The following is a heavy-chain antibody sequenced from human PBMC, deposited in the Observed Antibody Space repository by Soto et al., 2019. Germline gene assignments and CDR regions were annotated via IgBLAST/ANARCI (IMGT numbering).Heavy chain of an antibody. Sequence: QVQLVQSGAEVKKPGSSVKVSCKASGGTFSSYAISWVRQAPGQGLEWMGGIIPIFGTANYAQKFQGRVTINAEEYTSTAYMELSSLRSEDTAVYYCARGRAGNYYYYGMDVWGQGPTVPVSS. D-gene: IGHD3-10*01. CDR2: IIPIFGTA. CDR3: ARGRAGNYYYYGMDV. V-gene: IGHV1-69*01. CDR1: GGTFSSYA. J-gene: IGHJ6*02.